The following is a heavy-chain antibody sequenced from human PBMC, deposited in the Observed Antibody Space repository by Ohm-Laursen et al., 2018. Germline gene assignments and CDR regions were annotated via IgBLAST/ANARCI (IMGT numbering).Heavy chain of an antibody. D-gene: IGHD3-22*01. Sequence: ASVKVSCKASGYTFTNYGIYWVRQAPGQGLEWMGWISGYTGNIKFAQKLQGRVTLTTDISTSTAYLELRSLRSDDTAVYYCARAEGAIVAAHFDYWGQGTLVTVSS. V-gene: IGHV1-18*01. CDR2: ISGYTGNI. J-gene: IGHJ4*02. CDR1: GYTFTNYG. CDR3: ARAEGAIVAAHFDY.